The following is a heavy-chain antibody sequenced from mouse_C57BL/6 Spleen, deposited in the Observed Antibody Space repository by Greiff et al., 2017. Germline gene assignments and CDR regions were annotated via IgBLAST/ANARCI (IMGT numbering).Heavy chain of an antibody. CDR3: ARGRYDYDDGVYAMDY. Sequence: EVQLQQSGPELVKPGASVKISCKASGYTFTDYYMNWVKQSHGKSLEWIGDINPNNGGTSYNQKFKGKATLTVDKSSSTAYMELRSLTSEDSAVYYCARGRYDYDDGVYAMDYWGQGTSVTVSS. CDR2: INPNNGGT. D-gene: IGHD2-4*01. CDR1: GYTFTDYY. J-gene: IGHJ4*01. V-gene: IGHV1-26*01.